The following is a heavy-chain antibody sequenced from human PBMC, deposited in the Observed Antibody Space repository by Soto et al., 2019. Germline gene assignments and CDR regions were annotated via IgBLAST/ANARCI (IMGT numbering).Heavy chain of an antibody. CDR1: GYTFTGYY. V-gene: IGHV1-2*04. D-gene: IGHD3-10*01. J-gene: IGHJ4*02. Sequence: ASVKVSCKASGYTFTGYYMHWVRQAPGQGLEWMGWINPNSGGTNYAQKFQGWVTMTRDTSISTAYMERSRLRSDDTAVYYCVVGGPDSPYYVDYWGQGTLVTVSS. CDR3: VVGGPDSPYYVDY. CDR2: INPNSGGT.